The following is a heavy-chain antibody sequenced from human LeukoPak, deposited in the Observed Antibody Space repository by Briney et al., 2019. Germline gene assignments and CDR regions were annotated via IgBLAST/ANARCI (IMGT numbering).Heavy chain of an antibody. J-gene: IGHJ5*02. Sequence: SETLSLTCAVYGGSFSGYYWSWIRQPPGKGLEWIGEINHSGSTNYNPSLKRRVTISVDTSKNQFSLKLSSVTAADTAVYYCARGGFGFGKLVPSDWFDPWGQGTPVTVSS. D-gene: IGHD3-10*01. CDR3: ARGGFGFGKLVPSDWFDP. V-gene: IGHV4-34*01. CDR1: GGSFSGYY. CDR2: INHSGST.